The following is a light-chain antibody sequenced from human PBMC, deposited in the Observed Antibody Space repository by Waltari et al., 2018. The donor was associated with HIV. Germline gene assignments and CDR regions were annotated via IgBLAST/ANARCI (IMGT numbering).Light chain of an antibody. J-gene: IGLJ2*01. CDR1: SRDVGASNF. CDR3: SSYAGPNHLL. CDR2: GAK. Sequence: QSALTQPPSASGSPGQSVTFSCTGTSRDVGASNFVSCYQQHPGQAPKLICYGAKQRPSGVPDRFSGSKSGNTASLTVSGLQADDEADYYCSSYAGPNHLLFGGGTRLTVL. V-gene: IGLV2-8*01.